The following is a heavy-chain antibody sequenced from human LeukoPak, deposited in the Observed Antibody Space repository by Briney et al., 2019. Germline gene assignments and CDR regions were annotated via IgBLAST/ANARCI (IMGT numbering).Heavy chain of an antibody. D-gene: IGHD3-9*01. Sequence: SETLSLTCTVSGDSISGFHWSWIRQPPGKGLEWIGYIYYSGSTNYNPSLKSRVTISVDTSKNQFSLKLTSVTAADTAVYYCARDRYYDILTGYYNYWGQGTLVTVSS. V-gene: IGHV4-59*01. J-gene: IGHJ4*02. CDR3: ARDRYYDILTGYYNY. CDR1: GDSISGFH. CDR2: IYYSGST.